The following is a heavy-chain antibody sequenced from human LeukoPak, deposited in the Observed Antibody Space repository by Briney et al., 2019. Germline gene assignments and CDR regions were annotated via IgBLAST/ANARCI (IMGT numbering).Heavy chain of an antibody. Sequence: SETLSLTCTVSGYSISSGYHWGWIRQPPGKGLEWIGYIYYSGSTNYNPSLKSRVTISVDTSKNQFSLKLSSVTAADTAMYYCAARYYDSSGYPYWGQGTLVTVSS. V-gene: IGHV4-38-2*02. CDR1: GYSISSGYH. CDR2: IYYSGST. J-gene: IGHJ4*02. CDR3: AARYYDSSGYPY. D-gene: IGHD3-22*01.